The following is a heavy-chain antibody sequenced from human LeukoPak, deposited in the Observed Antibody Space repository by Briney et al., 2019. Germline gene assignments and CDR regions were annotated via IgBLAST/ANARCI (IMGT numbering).Heavy chain of an antibody. J-gene: IGHJ4*02. Sequence: ASVKVSCKASGYTFTGYYMHWMRQAPGQGLEFMGWIHPTTGNPAYAQGFSGRFVFSLDTSVTTTYLQITDLKAEDTAVYFCARALDPLGGLSLPDYWGQGTLVTVSS. V-gene: IGHV7-4-1*02. CDR2: IHPTTGNP. CDR1: GYTFTGYY. D-gene: IGHD3-16*02. CDR3: ARALDPLGGLSLPDY.